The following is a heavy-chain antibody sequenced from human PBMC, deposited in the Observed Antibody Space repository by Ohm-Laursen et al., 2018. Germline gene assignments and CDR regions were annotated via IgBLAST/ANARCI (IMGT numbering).Heavy chain of an antibody. Sequence: GSLRLSCAASGFTFNNYAMHWVRQAPGKGLEYVSTISSTGGATYYANSVKGRFTISRDNSKNTLYLQMGNLRAEDMAVYFCARAGYYHGMDVWGQGTTVTVSS. CDR1: GFTFNNYA. CDR3: ARAGYYHGMDV. J-gene: IGHJ6*02. CDR2: ISSTGGAT. V-gene: IGHV3-64*01.